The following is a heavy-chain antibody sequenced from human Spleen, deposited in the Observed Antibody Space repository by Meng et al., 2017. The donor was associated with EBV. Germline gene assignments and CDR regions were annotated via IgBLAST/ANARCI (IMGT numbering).Heavy chain of an antibody. J-gene: IGHJ4*02. Sequence: GGAFVQPGGSLGLSCAASGFTFRRYWMHWVRQVPGKGLVWVSRINENGATTTYADSVKGRFTISRDNAKNTLYLQMNSLRAEDTAVYYCSRDLAGSDDYWGQGTLVTVSS. CDR2: INENGATT. D-gene: IGHD1-14*01. CDR1: GFTFRRYW. CDR3: SRDLAGSDDY. V-gene: IGHV3-74*01.